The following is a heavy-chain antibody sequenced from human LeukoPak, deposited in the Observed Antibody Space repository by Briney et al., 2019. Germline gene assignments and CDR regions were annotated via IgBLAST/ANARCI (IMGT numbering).Heavy chain of an antibody. J-gene: IGHJ6*04. Sequence: HSGGSLRLSCAASGFTFRTSGMSWVRQAPGKGLEWVSYISSSGSTIYYADSVKGRFTISRDNAKNSLYLQMNSLRAEDTAVYYCAELGITMIGGVWGKGTTVTISS. CDR3: AELGITMIGGV. CDR1: GFTFRTSG. V-gene: IGHV3-48*04. D-gene: IGHD3-10*02. CDR2: ISSSGSTI.